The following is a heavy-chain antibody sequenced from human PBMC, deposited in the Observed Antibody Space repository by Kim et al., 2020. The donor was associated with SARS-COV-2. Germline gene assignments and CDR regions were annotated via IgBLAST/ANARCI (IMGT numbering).Heavy chain of an antibody. CDR1: GGTFSNYA. D-gene: IGHD2-15*01. V-gene: IGHV1-69*13. Sequence: SVKVSCKASGGTFSNYAIYWVRQAPGQGLEWMGGIIPILATTNYAQKFQGRVTMTADESTSTAYMELSSLRSEDTAVYYCARWAGSCSGWTCLSTLPLDYWGQGTLVTVSS. CDR3: ARWAGSCSGWTCLSTLPLDY. J-gene: IGHJ4*02. CDR2: IIPILATT.